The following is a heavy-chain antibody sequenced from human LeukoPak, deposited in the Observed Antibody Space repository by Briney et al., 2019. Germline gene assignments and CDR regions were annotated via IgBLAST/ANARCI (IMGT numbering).Heavy chain of an antibody. CDR2: VNTDESRT. Sequence: GGSLRLSCVASGFTFSNYWMHWVRQAPGKGLVWVSRVNTDESRTNYADSVKGRFTISRDNAKNTVYLQMNSLRAEDTAVYYCASLDGPLTTVTPFDYWGQGTLVTVSS. CDR3: ASLDGPLTTVTPFDY. CDR1: GFTFSNYW. V-gene: IGHV3-74*01. D-gene: IGHD4-11*01. J-gene: IGHJ4*02.